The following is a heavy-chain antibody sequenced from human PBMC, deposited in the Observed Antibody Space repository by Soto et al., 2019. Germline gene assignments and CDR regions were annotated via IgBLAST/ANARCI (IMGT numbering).Heavy chain of an antibody. CDR2: IWYDGSNK. CDR1: GFTFSSYG. V-gene: IGHV3-33*01. J-gene: IGHJ6*02. D-gene: IGHD2-21*02. CDR3: ASVSFVAYCRGDRSPVYRMDV. Sequence: GSLRLSCAASGFTFSSYGMHWVRQAPGKGLEWVAVIWYDGSNKYYADSVKGRFTISRDNSKNTLYLQMNSLRAEDTAVYYCASVSFVAYCRGDRSPVYRMDVWGQGNTVTVSS.